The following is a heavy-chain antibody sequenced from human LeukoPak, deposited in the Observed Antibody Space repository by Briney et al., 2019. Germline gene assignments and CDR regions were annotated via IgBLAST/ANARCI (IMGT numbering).Heavy chain of an antibody. CDR2: ITESGGTE. D-gene: IGHD5-18*01. CDR1: AFTFSEYS. J-gene: IGHJ4*02. Sequence: GGSLRLSCVGYAFTFSEYSMSWIRQAPGRELEWISSITESGGTEYYADAVKGRFSISRDNAKSALYLQMNSLRAEDTAVYYCARPPEGYSYGFYFGHWGQGAPVIVSS. V-gene: IGHV3-11*01. CDR3: ARPPEGYSYGFYFGH.